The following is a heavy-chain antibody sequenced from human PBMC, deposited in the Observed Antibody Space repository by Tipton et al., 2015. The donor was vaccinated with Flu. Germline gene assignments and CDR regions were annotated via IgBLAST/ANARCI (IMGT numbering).Heavy chain of an antibody. CDR3: ARGVIRGDHSYGFDV. CDR2: ISYTGRP. D-gene: IGHD2-21*01. J-gene: IGHJ6*02. V-gene: IGHV4-59*01. CDR1: DGSITGYY. Sequence: TLSLTYTVSDGSITGYYWSWIRRPPGKGLEYIGFISYTGRPNYNPSLKSRLAISLDASNHQFSLRLRSVSAADSAVYYCARGVIRGDHSYGFDVWGQGTTVTVSS.